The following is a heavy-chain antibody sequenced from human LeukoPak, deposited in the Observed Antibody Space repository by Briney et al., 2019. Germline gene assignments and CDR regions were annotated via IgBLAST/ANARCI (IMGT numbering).Heavy chain of an antibody. D-gene: IGHD7-27*01. CDR3: AIIDWGPENYFDY. CDR1: GYTFTGYY. J-gene: IGHJ4*02. CDR2: INPNSGGT. Sequence: ASVKVSCKASGYTFTGYYMHWVRQAPGQGLEWMGWINPNSGGTNYAQKFQGRVTMTRDTSISTAYMELSRLRSDDTAVYYCAIIDWGPENYFDYWGQGTLVTVSS. V-gene: IGHV1-2*02.